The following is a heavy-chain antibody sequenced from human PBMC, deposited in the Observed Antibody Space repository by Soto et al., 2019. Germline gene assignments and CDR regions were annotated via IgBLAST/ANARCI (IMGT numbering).Heavy chain of an antibody. J-gene: IGHJ4*02. D-gene: IGHD2-2*01. CDR1: GGSISSDGYS. CDR3: ASSHPGAHITAAVH. Sequence: QLQLQESGSGLVKPSQTLSLTCAVSGGSISSDGYSWSWIRQPPGKGLEWIGYIYHSGSTYYNPSLKRLLTTSVDRSKNQIALKLSSVTAADTAVYYWASSHPGAHITAAVHWGQGTLVTVSS. V-gene: IGHV4-30-2*01. CDR2: IYHSGST.